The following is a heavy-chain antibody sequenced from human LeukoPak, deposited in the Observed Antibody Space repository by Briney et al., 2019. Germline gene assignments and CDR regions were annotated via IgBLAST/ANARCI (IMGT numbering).Heavy chain of an antibody. CDR1: GGSFSGHY. V-gene: IGHV4-31*11. Sequence: SETLSLTCAVFGGSFSGHYWSWIRQHPGKGLEWIGYIYYSGSTYYNPSLKSRVTISVDTSKNQFSLKLSSVTAADTAVYYCASGIAAAGTPADYWGQGTLVTVSS. D-gene: IGHD6-13*01. J-gene: IGHJ4*02. CDR3: ASGIAAAGTPADY. CDR2: IYYSGST.